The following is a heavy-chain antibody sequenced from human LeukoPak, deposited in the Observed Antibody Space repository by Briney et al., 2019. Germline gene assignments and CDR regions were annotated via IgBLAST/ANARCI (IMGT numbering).Heavy chain of an antibody. V-gene: IGHV4-59*01. CDR1: GGSISSYY. CDR2: IYYSGST. CDR3: ARGSSWQDY. Sequence: ASESLSLTCTVSGGSISSYYWSWIRQPPGKGLEWIGYIYYSGSTNYNPSLKSRVTISVDTSKNQFSLKLSSVTAAGTAVYYCARGSSWQDYWGQGTLVTVSS. J-gene: IGHJ4*02. D-gene: IGHD2-2*01.